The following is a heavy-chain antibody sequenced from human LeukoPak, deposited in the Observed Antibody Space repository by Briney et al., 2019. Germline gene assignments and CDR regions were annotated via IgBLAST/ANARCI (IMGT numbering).Heavy chain of an antibody. D-gene: IGHD3-22*01. CDR3: ARGRQDVTMIVVVMTAVSYYLDV. CDR1: GGSFSGYY. V-gene: IGHV4-34*01. Sequence: KISETLSLTCAVYGGSFSGYYWTWIRQTPEKGLEWIGEMNPSGSTNYNPSLKSRVTISVDTSKNQFSLELSSVTAADTAVYYCARGRQDVTMIVVVMTAVSYYLDVWGKGTTVTLS. J-gene: IGHJ6*03. CDR2: MNPSGST.